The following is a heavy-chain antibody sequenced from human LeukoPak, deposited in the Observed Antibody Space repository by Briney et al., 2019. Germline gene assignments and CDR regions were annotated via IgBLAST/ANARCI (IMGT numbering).Heavy chain of an antibody. D-gene: IGHD3-22*01. Sequence: PGRSLRLSCAASGFTFSSYGMHWVRQAPGKGLEWVAVIWYDGSNKYYVDSVKGRFTISRDNSKNTLYLQMNSLRAEDTAVYYCAKDSSGYYLDYWGQGTLVTVSS. CDR2: IWYDGSNK. CDR1: GFTFSSYG. V-gene: IGHV3-33*06. J-gene: IGHJ4*02. CDR3: AKDSSGYYLDY.